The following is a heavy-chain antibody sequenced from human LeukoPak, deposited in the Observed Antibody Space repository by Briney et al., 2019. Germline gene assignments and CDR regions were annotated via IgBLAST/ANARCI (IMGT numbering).Heavy chain of an antibody. Sequence: GGSLRLSCAASGFTVSSSYMSWVLQAPGKGLEWVSVIYSGGTPYYADSVKGRFTISRDHSKNTLYLQMNSLRAEDTAVYYCARAQTSPEGYYYYYYMDVWGKGTTVTVSS. J-gene: IGHJ6*03. CDR3: ARAQTSPEGYYYYYYMDV. CDR1: GFTVSSSY. V-gene: IGHV3-53*01. CDR2: IYSGGTP.